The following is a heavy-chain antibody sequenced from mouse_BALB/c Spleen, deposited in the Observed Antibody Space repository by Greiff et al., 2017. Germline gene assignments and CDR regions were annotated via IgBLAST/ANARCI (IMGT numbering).Heavy chain of an antibody. J-gene: IGHJ2*01. D-gene: IGHD1-1*01. CDR1: GYTFTSYW. Sequence: QVHVKQSGAELARPGASVKLSCKASGYTFTSYWMQWVKQRPGQGLEWIGAIYPGDGDTRYTQKFKGKATLTADKSSSTAYMQLSSLASEDSAVYYCARRGYYGSSYVFDYWGQGTTLTVSS. V-gene: IGHV1-87*01. CDR3: ARRGYYGSSYVFDY. CDR2: IYPGDGDT.